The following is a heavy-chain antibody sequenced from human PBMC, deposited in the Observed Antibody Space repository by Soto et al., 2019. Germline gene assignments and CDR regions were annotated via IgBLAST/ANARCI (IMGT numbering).Heavy chain of an antibody. CDR2: ISSSGATI. Sequence: GGSLRLSCAASGFTFSSYEMSWVRQAPGKGLEWVSYISSSGATIYYADSVKGRFTISRDNAKNSLYLQMNGLRAEDTAVYYCARDDDSSYRLRAFDNWGQGTMAPVSS. J-gene: IGHJ3*02. CDR3: ARDDDSSYRLRAFDN. V-gene: IGHV3-48*03. CDR1: GFTFSSYE. D-gene: IGHD3-22*01.